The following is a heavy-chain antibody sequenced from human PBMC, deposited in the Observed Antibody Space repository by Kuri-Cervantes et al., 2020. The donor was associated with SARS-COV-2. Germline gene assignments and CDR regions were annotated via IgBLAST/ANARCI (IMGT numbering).Heavy chain of an antibody. Sequence: GSLRLSCAVSGYSISSGYYWGWIRQPPGKGLGWIGSIYHSGSTYYNPSLKSRVTISVDTSKNQFSLKLSSVTAADTTVYYCARLGIAAAGTGDYWGQGNLVTV. J-gene: IGHJ4*02. CDR2: IYHSGST. CDR1: GYSISSGYY. CDR3: ARLGIAAAGTGDY. V-gene: IGHV4-38-2*01. D-gene: IGHD6-13*01.